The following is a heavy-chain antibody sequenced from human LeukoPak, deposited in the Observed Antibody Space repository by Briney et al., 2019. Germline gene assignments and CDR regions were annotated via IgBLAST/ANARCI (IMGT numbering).Heavy chain of an antibody. CDR3: ARGYGRGPIPCRLDP. J-gene: IGHJ5*02. V-gene: IGHV4-61*09. CDR1: GGSISSNHYY. Sequence: SETLSLTCSVSGGSISSNHYYWNWIRQSAGKGLEWIGHIYTSGTTSYNPSLNSRVTISVDTSKNQFSLTLTSVTAADTAVYYCARGYGRGPIPCRLDPWGQGTLVTVSS. D-gene: IGHD2-21*01. CDR2: IYTSGTT.